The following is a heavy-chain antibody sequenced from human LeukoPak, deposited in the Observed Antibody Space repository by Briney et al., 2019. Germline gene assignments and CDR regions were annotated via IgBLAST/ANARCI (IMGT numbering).Heavy chain of an antibody. CDR2: ISGSGGST. D-gene: IGHD6-19*01. CDR1: GFTSSSYA. J-gene: IGHJ4*02. V-gene: IGHV3-23*01. Sequence: PGGSLRLSCAASGFTSSSYAMRWVRQAPGKGLQCVSGISGSGGSTYYADSVKGRFTISRDNSMNTLFLQMNSLRAEDTAVYYCAKAEKKGSSRPFNYWGQGSLLTVSS. CDR3: AKAEKKGSSRPFNY.